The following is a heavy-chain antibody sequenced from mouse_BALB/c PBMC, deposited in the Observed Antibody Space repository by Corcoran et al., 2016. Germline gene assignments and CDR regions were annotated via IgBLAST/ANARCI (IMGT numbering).Heavy chain of an antibody. Sequence: EVQLQQSGTELVKPGASVKMSCKASGYTFTDYYMKWVKQSNGKSLEWIGDINPNNGGTSYNQKFKGKATLTLDKSSSTAYMQLNSLTSEDSAVYYCARDYDYNFDYWGQGTTLTVSS. CDR2: INPNNGGT. V-gene: IGHV1-26*01. CDR1: GYTFTDYY. CDR3: ARDYDYNFDY. D-gene: IGHD2-4*01. J-gene: IGHJ2*01.